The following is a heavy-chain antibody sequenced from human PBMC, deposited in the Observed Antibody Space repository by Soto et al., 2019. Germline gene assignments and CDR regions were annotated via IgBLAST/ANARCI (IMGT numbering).Heavy chain of an antibody. J-gene: IGHJ4*02. V-gene: IGHV1-69*08. D-gene: IGHD2-2*01. CDR1: GGAFSINT. Sequence: SVNVSWKAAGGAFSINTIAWVRQAPGQGLEWMGRTIPVLGTANYAQKFQGRVTITADKSTNTAYMELSSLASDDTAVYYCARGRYCAVTSCYSPYDSWGQGTPVTVSS. CDR2: TIPVLGTA. CDR3: ARGRYCAVTSCYSPYDS.